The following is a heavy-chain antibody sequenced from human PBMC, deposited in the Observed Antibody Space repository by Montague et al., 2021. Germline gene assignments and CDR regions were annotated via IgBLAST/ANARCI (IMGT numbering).Heavy chain of an antibody. CDR3: SRAWVRSGFDS. CDR1: GFPFSSYW. J-gene: IGHJ4*02. D-gene: IGHD4-17*01. Sequence: SRSLSCSASGFPFSSYWMIWVRQAPGKGLEWVASIKKDGTEKYYGDSVMGRFTISRDNAKTSLYLQMNALRAEDTAVYFCSRAWVRSGFDSWGQGTLVTVSS. V-gene: IGHV3-7*05. CDR2: IKKDGTEK.